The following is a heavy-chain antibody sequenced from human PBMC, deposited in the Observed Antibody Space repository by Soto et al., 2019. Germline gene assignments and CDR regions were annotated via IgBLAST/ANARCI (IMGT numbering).Heavy chain of an antibody. V-gene: IGHV4-39*01. CDR2: MFYRGST. CDR3: VRHVREFPGPGSYDFFDY. J-gene: IGHJ4*02. D-gene: IGHD3-10*01. Sequence: ASETLSLTCTVSGDSISGDTYFWGWIRQPPGKGLEWIGNMFYRGSTYYNPSLKSRVSVVVDTSKNQLSLRLSSMTAADTAVYYCVRHVREFPGPGSYDFFDYWGQGIQLTGS. CDR1: GDSISGDTYF.